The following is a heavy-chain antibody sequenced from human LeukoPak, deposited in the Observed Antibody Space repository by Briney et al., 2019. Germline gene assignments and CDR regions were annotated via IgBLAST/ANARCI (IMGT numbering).Heavy chain of an antibody. V-gene: IGHV5-51*01. CDR1: GYSFTSYW. Sequence: GGSLKISCKGSGYSFTSYWIGWVRQMPGKGLEWMGIIYPGDSDTRYSPSFQGQVTISADKSISTAYLQWSSLKASDTAMYYCAGHVERGKYFLRDAFDIWGQGTMVTVSS. J-gene: IGHJ3*02. CDR3: AGHVERGKYFLRDAFDI. D-gene: IGHD7-27*01. CDR2: IYPGDSDT.